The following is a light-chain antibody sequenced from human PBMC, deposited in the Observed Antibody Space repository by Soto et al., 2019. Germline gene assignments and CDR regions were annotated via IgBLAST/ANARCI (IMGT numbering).Light chain of an antibody. CDR2: THY. CDR3: GAWHDSLIACL. J-gene: IGLJ3*02. Sequence: QSALTQPPSASETPGQRVTIACSGSSSNIASNHVYWYQHLPGTAPKLLIPTHYLRPSGDPDRFSASKSATSASLAISRLRSDDQADYYCGAWHDSLIACLFGGGTQLTVL. V-gene: IGLV1-47*01. CDR1: SSNIASNH.